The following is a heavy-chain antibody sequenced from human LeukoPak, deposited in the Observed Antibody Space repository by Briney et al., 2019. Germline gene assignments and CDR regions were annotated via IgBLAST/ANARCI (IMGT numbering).Heavy chain of an antibody. CDR2: ISAYIGNT. CDR3: ARDPSQYGSGSYLDY. J-gene: IGHJ4*02. D-gene: IGHD3-10*01. V-gene: IGHV1-18*01. CDR1: GYTFTTYG. Sequence: GASVKVSCKASGYTFTTYGITWVRQAPGQGLEWMGWISAYIGNTKYAQKLQGRVTLTTDTSTSTAYMELRSLRSDDTAVYYCARDPSQYGSGSYLDYWGQGTLVTVPS.